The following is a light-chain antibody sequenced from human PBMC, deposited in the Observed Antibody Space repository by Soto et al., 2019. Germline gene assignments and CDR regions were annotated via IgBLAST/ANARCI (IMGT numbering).Light chain of an antibody. CDR3: CSYAGRGV. J-gene: IGLJ3*02. Sequence: QSALTQPRSVSGSPGQSVTISCTGTSSDVGGYNYVSWYQQHPGKAPKLMIYDVSKWPSGVPDRFSGSKSGNTASLTISGLQAEDEADYYCCSYAGRGVFGGGTKVTVL. V-gene: IGLV2-11*01. CDR1: SSDVGGYNY. CDR2: DVS.